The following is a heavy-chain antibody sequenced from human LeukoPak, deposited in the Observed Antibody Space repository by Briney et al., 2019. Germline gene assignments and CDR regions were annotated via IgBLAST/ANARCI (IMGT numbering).Heavy chain of an antibody. D-gene: IGHD5-12*01. CDR3: ARSVGQWLRSNSFDY. J-gene: IGHJ4*02. V-gene: IGHV4-61*02. Sequence: PSQTLSLTCTVSGGSISSGSYYWSWIRQPAGKGLEWIGRIHTSGSTNYNPSLKSRVTISVDTSKNQFSLKLSSVTAADTAVYYCARSVGQWLRSNSFDYWGQGTLVTVSS. CDR2: IHTSGST. CDR1: GGSISSGSYY.